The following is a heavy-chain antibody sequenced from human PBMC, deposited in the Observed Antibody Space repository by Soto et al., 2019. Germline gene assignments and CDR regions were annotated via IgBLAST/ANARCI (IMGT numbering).Heavy chain of an antibody. V-gene: IGHV4-31*03. Sequence: SETLSLTCTVSGGSISSGGYYWSWIRQHPGKGLEWIGYIYYSGSTYYNPSLKSRVTISVDTSKNQFSLKLSSVTAADTAVYYCARYDSSGYYFSFAYWGQGTLVTVS. CDR2: IYYSGST. CDR1: GGSISSGGYY. CDR3: ARYDSSGYYFSFAY. J-gene: IGHJ4*02. D-gene: IGHD3-22*01.